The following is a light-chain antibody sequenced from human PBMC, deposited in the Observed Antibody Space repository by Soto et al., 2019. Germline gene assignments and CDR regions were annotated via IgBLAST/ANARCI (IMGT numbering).Light chain of an antibody. J-gene: IGLJ1*01. CDR3: SSYTSNTAYV. Sequence: ALTQPASVSGSPGQSITISCTGTSSDVGGYNYVSWYQLHPGKAPKLMVYEVSNRPSGVSNRLSGSKSGNTASLTISGLQAEEDADYYCSSYTSNTAYVFGTGTKVT. CDR1: SSDVGGYNY. CDR2: EVS. V-gene: IGLV2-14*01.